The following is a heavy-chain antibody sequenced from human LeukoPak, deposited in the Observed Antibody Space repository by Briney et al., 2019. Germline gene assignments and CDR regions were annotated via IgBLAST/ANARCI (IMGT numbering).Heavy chain of an antibody. J-gene: IGHJ6*03. Sequence: SETLSLTCTVSGGSISRSFWSWIRQPPGKELEWIGYIYYSGSTSYNPSLKSRVTISVDTSKNQFSLKLRSVTAADKAVYYCARIGTGGNSGFYYMDVWGKGTTVTISS. V-gene: IGHV4-59*01. CDR1: GGSISRSF. CDR3: ARIGTGGNSGFYYMDV. CDR2: IYYSGST. D-gene: IGHD4-23*01.